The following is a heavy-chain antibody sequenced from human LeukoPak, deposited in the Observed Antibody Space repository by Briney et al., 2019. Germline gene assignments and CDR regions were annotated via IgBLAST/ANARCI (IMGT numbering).Heavy chain of an antibody. D-gene: IGHD6-13*01. CDR2: VSDDGSHK. CDR3: AKYSSSSNYYYGMDV. Sequence: GGSLRLSCAASGFTFSNYGMHWVRQAPGKGLDWVAVVSDDGSHKQYADSVKGRFTVSRDNSEKTLYLQMNSLRAEDTAVYYCAKYSSSSNYYYGMDVWGQGTTVTVTS. CDR1: GFTFSNYG. J-gene: IGHJ6*02. V-gene: IGHV3-30*18.